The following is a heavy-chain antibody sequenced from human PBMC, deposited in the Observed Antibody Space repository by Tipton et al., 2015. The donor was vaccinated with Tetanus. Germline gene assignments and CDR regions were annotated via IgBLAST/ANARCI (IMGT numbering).Heavy chain of an antibody. CDR1: GFTVSSNY. Sequence: SLRLSCAASGFTVSSNYMSWVRQAPGKGLEWVSVIYSGGSTYYADSVKGRFTISRDNSKNTLYLQMNSLRAEDTAVYYCARDFVSSGWDYYYYGMDVWGQGTTVTVSS. CDR2: IYSGGST. D-gene: IGHD6-19*01. V-gene: IGHV3-53*01. CDR3: ARDFVSSGWDYYYYGMDV. J-gene: IGHJ6*02.